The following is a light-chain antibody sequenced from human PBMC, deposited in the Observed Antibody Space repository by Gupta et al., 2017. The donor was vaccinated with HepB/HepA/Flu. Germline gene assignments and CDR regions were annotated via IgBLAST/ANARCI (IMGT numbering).Light chain of an antibody. CDR3: QQYKNWPYT. CDR1: QSVSSN. CDR2: GAS. Sequence: ELVMTQSPAILSVSPGERATLSCRASQSVSSNFAWYQQKPGQAPRLLIYGASTRATGIPARFSGSGSGTEFTLTISSLQSEDFAVYYCQQYKNWPYTFGQGTKVEIK. J-gene: IGKJ2*01. V-gene: IGKV3-15*01.